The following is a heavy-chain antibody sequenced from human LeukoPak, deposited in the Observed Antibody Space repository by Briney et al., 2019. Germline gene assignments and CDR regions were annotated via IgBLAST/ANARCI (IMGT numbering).Heavy chain of an antibody. CDR3: ARDRSGYYDSSGSDY. CDR2: ISGSGSST. CDR1: RFTFSSYA. D-gene: IGHD3-22*01. V-gene: IGHV3-23*01. J-gene: IGHJ4*02. Sequence: GGSLRLSCAASRFTFSSYAMTWVRQAPGKGLEWVSGISGSGSSTYYADSVKGRFTISRDNSKNTLYLQMNSLRTEDTAVYYCARDRSGYYDSSGSDYWGQGTLVTVSS.